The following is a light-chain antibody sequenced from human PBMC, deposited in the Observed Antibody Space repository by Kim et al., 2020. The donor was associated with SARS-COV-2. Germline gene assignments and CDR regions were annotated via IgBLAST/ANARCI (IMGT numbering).Light chain of an antibody. CDR1: RSNIGRNS. Sequence: ELTQPPSASGTPGQRVTISCSGSRSNIGRNSANWYQHLPGMAPKLLIHSNDKRPSGVPDRFSGSKSGTSASLAISGLQSEDEADYFCAAWDDSLNGVTFGGGTQLTVL. J-gene: IGLJ2*01. V-gene: IGLV1-44*01. CDR2: SND. CDR3: AAWDDSLNGVT.